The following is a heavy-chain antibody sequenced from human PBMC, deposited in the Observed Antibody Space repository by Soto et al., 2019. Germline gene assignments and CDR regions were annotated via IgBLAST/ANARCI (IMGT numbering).Heavy chain of an antibody. Sequence: GASVKGSCRASGYAFTSYYMHWGRQAPGQGLEWMGIINPSDGGTRYAQKFQGRVTMTRDTSTSTVYMELSSLRSEDKAVYYCPRVAVGLDYWGQGTLVTVSS. CDR3: PRVAVGLDY. D-gene: IGHD6-19*01. J-gene: IGHJ4*02. CDR1: GYAFTSYY. V-gene: IGHV1-46*01. CDR2: INPSDGGT.